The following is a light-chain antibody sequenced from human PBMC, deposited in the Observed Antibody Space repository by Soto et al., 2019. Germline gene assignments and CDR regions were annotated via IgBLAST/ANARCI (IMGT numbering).Light chain of an antibody. CDR1: QSISSW. J-gene: IGKJ2*01. CDR3: QQYNSYRYT. Sequence: DIQMTQSPSTLSASVGDRVTITCRASQSISSWLAWYQQKPGKAPKLLIYKASSLESGVPSRFSGSGSGTXXXXXXXXXXXXXFATYYCQQYNSYRYTFGQGTKLEIK. V-gene: IGKV1-5*03. CDR2: KAS.